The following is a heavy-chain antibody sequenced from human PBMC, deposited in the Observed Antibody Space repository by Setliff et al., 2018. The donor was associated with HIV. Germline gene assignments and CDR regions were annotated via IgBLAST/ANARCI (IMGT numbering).Heavy chain of an antibody. Sequence: GASVKVSCKASGYTFSYAMHWVRQAPGQRLEWMGWINTVNGNTKYSQKFQGRVTITRDTSASTVYMELSSLRSEDTAVYYCARDKPRGAIQLLRGEFDYWGQGTLVTVSS. CDR3: ARDKPRGAIQLLRGEFDY. D-gene: IGHD5-18*01. V-gene: IGHV1-3*04. CDR2: INTVNGNT. CDR1: GYTFSYA. J-gene: IGHJ4*02.